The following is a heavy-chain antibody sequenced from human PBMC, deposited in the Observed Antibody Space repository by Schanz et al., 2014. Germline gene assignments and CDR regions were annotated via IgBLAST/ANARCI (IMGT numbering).Heavy chain of an antibody. V-gene: IGHV3-23*01. CDR2: IRSSSTPI. D-gene: IGHD5-12*01. Sequence: EVQLLESGGGLVEPGGSLRLSCAASGFSFSSYAMGWVRQAPGKGLEWVSYIRSSSTPIYYADSVRGRFTISRDNAENTLFLQMNSLRAEDTAVYYCARKVVATIGGYYDNWGQGTLVIVSS. J-gene: IGHJ4*02. CDR1: GFSFSSYA. CDR3: ARKVVATIGGYYDN.